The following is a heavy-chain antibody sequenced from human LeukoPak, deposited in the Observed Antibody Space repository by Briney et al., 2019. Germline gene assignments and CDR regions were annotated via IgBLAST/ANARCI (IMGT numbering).Heavy chain of an antibody. D-gene: IGHD6-19*01. CDR3: AKDQAVAGQTLRNYYYYMDV. V-gene: IGHV3-30*18. Sequence: AGSLRLSCAASGFTFSSYGMHWARQAPGKGLEWVAVISYDGSNKYYADSVRGRFTISRDNSKNTLYLQMNSLRAEDTAVYYCAKDQAVAGQTLRNYYYYMDVWGKGTTVTISS. CDR1: GFTFSSYG. CDR2: ISYDGSNK. J-gene: IGHJ6*03.